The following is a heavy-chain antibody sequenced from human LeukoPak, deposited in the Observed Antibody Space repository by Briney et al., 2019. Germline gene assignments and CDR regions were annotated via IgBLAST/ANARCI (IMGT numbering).Heavy chain of an antibody. Sequence: PGGSLRLSCAASGFTFSNAWMSWVRQAPGKGLEWVGRIKSKTDGGTTDYAAPVKGRFTISRDDSKNTLYLQMNSLKTEDTAVYYCTTVFGITGTPLGYYYYMDVWGKGTTVTVSS. D-gene: IGHD1-20*01. J-gene: IGHJ6*03. CDR2: IKSKTDGGTT. CDR3: TTVFGITGTPLGYYYYMDV. CDR1: GFTFSNAW. V-gene: IGHV3-15*01.